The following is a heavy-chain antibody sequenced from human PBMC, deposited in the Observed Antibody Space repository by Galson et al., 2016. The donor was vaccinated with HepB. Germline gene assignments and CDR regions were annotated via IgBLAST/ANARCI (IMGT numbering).Heavy chain of an antibody. V-gene: IGHV1-69*06. J-gene: IGHJ4*02. Sequence: SVKVSCKASEDDFNNFAVSWVRQAPGQGLEWLGGILPLFGAATYAPKFQGRVTITADKSTTTTYMELTSLRSDDTAIYYCAREYSGYAPTPYFDYWGQGTLVTVSS. CDR2: ILPLFGAA. CDR1: EDDFNNFA. D-gene: IGHD5-12*01. CDR3: AREYSGYAPTPYFDY.